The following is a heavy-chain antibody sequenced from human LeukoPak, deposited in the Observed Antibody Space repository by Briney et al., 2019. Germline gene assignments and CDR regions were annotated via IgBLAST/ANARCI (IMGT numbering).Heavy chain of an antibody. V-gene: IGHV3-23*01. Sequence: GGSLRLSCAASGFTFSKHGMNWVRQAPGKGLEWVSGISPSGDITYYADSVKGRFTISRGNSKNTLYLEVISLTAEDTAVYYCAKYLFGSYWGQGTLVTVSS. CDR2: ISPSGDIT. CDR3: AKYLFGSY. J-gene: IGHJ4*02. CDR1: GFTFSKHG. D-gene: IGHD3-10*02.